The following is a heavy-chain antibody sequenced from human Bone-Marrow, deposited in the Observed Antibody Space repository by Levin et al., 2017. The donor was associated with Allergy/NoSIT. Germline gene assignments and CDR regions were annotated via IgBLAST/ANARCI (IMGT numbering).Heavy chain of an antibody. CDR2: ISFNGKNK. V-gene: IGHV3-30*18. J-gene: IGHJ6*04. Sequence: QASETLSLTCAGSGFNFSAHAIHWVRQAPGKGLEWVSVISFNGKNKYSIDSVKGRFTISRDISENTVYLQMNSLRPEDTAVYYCGKDRFYFGSDSYYSLWNYMDVWGEGTAVIVSS. D-gene: IGHD3-10*01. CDR3: GKDRFYFGSDSYYSLWNYMDV. CDR1: GFNFSAHA.